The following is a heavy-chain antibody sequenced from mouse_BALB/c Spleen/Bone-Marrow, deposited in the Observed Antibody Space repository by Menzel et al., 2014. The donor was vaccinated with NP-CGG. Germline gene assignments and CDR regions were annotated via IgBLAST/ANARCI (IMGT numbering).Heavy chain of an antibody. V-gene: IGHV5-15*02. CDR2: ISHLAYSI. CDR1: GFTFSDYG. Sequence: EVKLVESGGGLVQPGGSRKLSCAASGFTFSDYGMAWVRQAPGKGPEWVAFISHLAYSIYYADTVTGRFTISRENAKNTLCLEMSSLRSEDTAMYYCARSSGVPRAMDYWGQGTSVTVSS. CDR3: ARSSGVPRAMDY. D-gene: IGHD5-1*01. J-gene: IGHJ4*01.